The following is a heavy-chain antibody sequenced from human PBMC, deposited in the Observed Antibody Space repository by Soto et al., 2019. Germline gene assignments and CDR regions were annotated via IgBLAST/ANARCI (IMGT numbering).Heavy chain of an antibody. V-gene: IGHV1-2*04. CDR2: INPNSGGT. CDR3: ARVGRGSGYNHYYYYYGMDV. J-gene: IGHJ6*02. CDR1: GYTFTGYY. Sequence: ASVKVSCKASGYTFTGYYMHWVRQAPGQGLEWMGWINPNSGGTNYAQKFQGWVTMTRDTSISTAYMELSRLRSDDTAVYYCARVGRGSGYNHYYYYYGMDVWGQGTTVTVS. D-gene: IGHD3-22*01.